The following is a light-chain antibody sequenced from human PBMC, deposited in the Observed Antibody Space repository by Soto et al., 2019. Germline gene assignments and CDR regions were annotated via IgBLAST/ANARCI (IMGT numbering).Light chain of an antibody. CDR1: QGIRIA. J-gene: IGKJ2*01. CDR2: AAS. CDR3: LQHSSYPFT. Sequence: DIQMTQSPSSLSASVGDRVTITCRASQGIRIALGWFQQKPGKAPKRLIYAASTLESGVPSRFSGSGSGTEFTLTISSLQPEDFATYYCLQHSSYPFTFGQGTKLEIK. V-gene: IGKV1-17*01.